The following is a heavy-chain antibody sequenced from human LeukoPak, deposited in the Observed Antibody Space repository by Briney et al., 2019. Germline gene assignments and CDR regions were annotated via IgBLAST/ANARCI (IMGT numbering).Heavy chain of an antibody. CDR3: ATSTGWPGFDF. J-gene: IGHJ4*02. V-gene: IGHV3-66*01. Sequence: GGSLRLSCAASGFTVSTKYMTWVRQAPGKGLEWVSVLYSGGNTYYADSVKGRLSISRDNSKNTLYLQMNSLRAEDTAVYYCATSTGWPGFDFWGQGTLVTVPS. CDR1: GFTVSTKY. CDR2: LYSGGNT. D-gene: IGHD6-19*01.